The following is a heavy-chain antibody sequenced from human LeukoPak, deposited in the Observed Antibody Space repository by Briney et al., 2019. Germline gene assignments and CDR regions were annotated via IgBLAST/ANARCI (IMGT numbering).Heavy chain of an antibody. V-gene: IGHV1-2*02. CDR1: GYTFTGYY. Sequence: GASVKVSCKASGYTFTGYYMHWVRQASGQGLEWMGWINPNSGVTHYPQKFQGRVTMTRDTSIRTAYMEVSSLRSDDTAVYYCARGQQWLEAFDYWGLGTLVTVSS. J-gene: IGHJ4*02. D-gene: IGHD6-19*01. CDR2: INPNSGVT. CDR3: ARGQQWLEAFDY.